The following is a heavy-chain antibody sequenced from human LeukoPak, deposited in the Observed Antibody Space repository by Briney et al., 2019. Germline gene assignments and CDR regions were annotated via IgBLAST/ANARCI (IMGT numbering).Heavy chain of an antibody. Sequence: PGGSLRLSCAASGFTFSSYAMSWVRQAPGKGLEWVSAISGSGGRTYYADSVKGRFTISRDNAKNSLYLQMNSLRAEDTAVYYCARVATGPHFFDYWGQGTLVTVSS. D-gene: IGHD2-15*01. CDR1: GFTFSSYA. V-gene: IGHV3-23*01. CDR2: ISGSGGRT. J-gene: IGHJ4*02. CDR3: ARVATGPHFFDY.